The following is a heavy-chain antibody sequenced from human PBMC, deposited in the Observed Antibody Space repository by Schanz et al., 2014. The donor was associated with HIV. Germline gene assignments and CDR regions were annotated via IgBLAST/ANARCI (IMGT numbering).Heavy chain of an antibody. Sequence: EVQLLESGGGLVQPGGFLRLSCVASGFTFSDFSMNWVRRAPGKGLEWISAVRHDGGATYYADSVKGRFTISRDNSRXXLYLXMSNLRAEDTALYYCVTEQYSTISAWGQGALVIVSS. CDR2: VRHDGGAT. CDR1: GFTFSDFS. J-gene: IGHJ5*02. CDR3: VTEQYSTISA. V-gene: IGHV3-23*01. D-gene: IGHD2-15*01.